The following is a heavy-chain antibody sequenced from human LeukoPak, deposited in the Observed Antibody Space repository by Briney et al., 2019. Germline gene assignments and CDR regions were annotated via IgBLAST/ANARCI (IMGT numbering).Heavy chain of an antibody. D-gene: IGHD6-19*01. J-gene: IGHJ4*02. CDR3: ARVVGFSSGWAGIFDY. CDR2: INPNSGGT. Sequence: GASVKVSCKASGYTFTGYYMHWVRQAPGQGLEWMGWINPNSGGTNYAQKFQGRVTMTRDTSISTAYMELSRLRSDDTAVYYCARVVGFSSGWAGIFDYWGQGTLVTVSS. V-gene: IGHV1-2*02. CDR1: GYTFTGYY.